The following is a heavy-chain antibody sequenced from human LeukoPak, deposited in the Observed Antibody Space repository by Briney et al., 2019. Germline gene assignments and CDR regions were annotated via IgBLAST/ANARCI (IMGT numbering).Heavy chain of an antibody. V-gene: IGHV4-4*07. J-gene: IGHJ6*03. Sequence: SETLSLTCTVSGGSISDYYWSWIRQPPGKELEWIGRIYTSGSTNYNPSLKSRVTMSVDTSKNQFSLKLSSVTAADTAVYYCARAEGGYYGSGSPQYYYYMDVWGKGTTVTISS. CDR1: GGSISDYY. CDR3: ARAEGGYYGSGSPQYYYYMDV. CDR2: IYTSGST. D-gene: IGHD3-10*01.